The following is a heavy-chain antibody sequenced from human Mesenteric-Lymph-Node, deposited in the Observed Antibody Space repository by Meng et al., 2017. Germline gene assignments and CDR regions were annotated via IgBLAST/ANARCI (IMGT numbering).Heavy chain of an antibody. D-gene: IGHD5-18*01. J-gene: IGHJ4*02. Sequence: GESLKISCAASGFTFSNHWMHWVRQAPGQGLVWVSRIHNDGRSTDYADSVKGRFTISRDNSRNTLYLQMDGLRVEDSAVYYCAKGGYSYGYVDYWGQGTLVTVSS. CDR1: GFTFSNHW. CDR2: IHNDGRST. V-gene: IGHV3-74*01. CDR3: AKGGYSYGYVDY.